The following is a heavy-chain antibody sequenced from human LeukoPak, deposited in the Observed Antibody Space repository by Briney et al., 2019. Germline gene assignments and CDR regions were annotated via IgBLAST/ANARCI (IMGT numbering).Heavy chain of an antibody. V-gene: IGHV4-59*01. CDR2: IYYSGST. CDR3: ARDRYAFDI. J-gene: IGHJ3*02. CDR1: GGSISKYY. Sequence: PSETLSLTCTVSGGSISKYYWSWIRQPPGKGLEWIGYIYYSGSTNYNPSLRSRVTISVDTSKNQFSLKLSSVTAADTAVYYCARDRYAFDIWGQGTMVTVSS. D-gene: IGHD3-9*01.